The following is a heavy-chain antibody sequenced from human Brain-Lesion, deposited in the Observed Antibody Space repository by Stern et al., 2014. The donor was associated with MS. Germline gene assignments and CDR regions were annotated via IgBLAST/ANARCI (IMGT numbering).Heavy chain of an antibody. V-gene: IGHV4-61*02. Sequence: QVQLVQSGPGLVKPSQTLSLTCNVSGGSISSGSDYWSWLRQPVGKGLQGIGRIHPSGSAYYTPSLKSRVTISTDTSKNQFSLELTSATAADTAIYYCASGYRIFDYWGQGILVTVSS. D-gene: IGHD5-18*01. CDR3: ASGYRIFDY. CDR1: GGSISSGSDY. J-gene: IGHJ4*02. CDR2: IHPSGSA.